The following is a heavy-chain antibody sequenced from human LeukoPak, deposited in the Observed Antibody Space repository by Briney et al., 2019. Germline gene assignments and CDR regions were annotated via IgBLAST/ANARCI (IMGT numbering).Heavy chain of an antibody. CDR2: IYYSGST. V-gene: IGHV4-59*01. CDR1: GGSISSYY. CDR3: ATFPAGMITFGGVIVDDY. Sequence: SETLSLTCTVSGGSISSYYWSWIRQPPGKGLEWIGYIYYSGSTNYNPSLKSRVTISVDTSKNQFSLKLSSVTAADTAVYYCATFPAGMITFGGVIVDDYWGQGTLVTVSS. J-gene: IGHJ4*02. D-gene: IGHD3-16*02.